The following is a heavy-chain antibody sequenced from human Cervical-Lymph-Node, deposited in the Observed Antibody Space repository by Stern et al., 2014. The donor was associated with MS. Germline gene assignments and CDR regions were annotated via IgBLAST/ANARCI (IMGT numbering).Heavy chain of an antibody. Sequence: QVQLQESGPGLVKPSQTLSLTCTVSGGSISSGDYYWSWIRQPPGKGLEWIGYIYYSGSTDYNTSLRSRVTISVDTSKNHFSLKLSSVTAADTAVYYCAREGGSTGWFDPWGQGTLVTVSS. CDR3: AREGGSTGWFDP. CDR2: IYYSGST. CDR1: GGSISSGDYY. J-gene: IGHJ5*02. D-gene: IGHD1-26*01. V-gene: IGHV4-30-4*01.